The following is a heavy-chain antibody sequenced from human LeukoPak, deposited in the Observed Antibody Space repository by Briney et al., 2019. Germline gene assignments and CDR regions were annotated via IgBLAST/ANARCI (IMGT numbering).Heavy chain of an antibody. V-gene: IGHV3-21*01. CDR1: GFTFSSYS. CDR3: AKDSSGYYLDAFDI. D-gene: IGHD3-22*01. J-gene: IGHJ3*02. CDR2: ISSSSSYI. Sequence: GGSLRLSCAASGFTFSSYSMNWVRQAPGKGLEWVSSISSSSSYIYYADSMKGRFTISRDNAKNSLYLQMNSLRAEDTAVYYCAKDSSGYYLDAFDIWGQGTMVTVSS.